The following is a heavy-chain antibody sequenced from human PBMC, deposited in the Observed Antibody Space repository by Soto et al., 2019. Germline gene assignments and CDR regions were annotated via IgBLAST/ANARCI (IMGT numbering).Heavy chain of an antibody. CDR3: ARRLYYDSSGFEGGGMDV. CDR2: IYYSGST. CDR1: GGSISSSSYY. D-gene: IGHD3-22*01. J-gene: IGHJ6*02. V-gene: IGHV4-39*01. Sequence: SETLSLTCTVSGGSISSSSYYWGWIRQPPGKGLEWIGSIYYSGSTYYNPSLKSRVTISVDTSKNQFSLKLSSVTAADTAVYYCARRLYYDSSGFEGGGMDVWCQGTTVTVS.